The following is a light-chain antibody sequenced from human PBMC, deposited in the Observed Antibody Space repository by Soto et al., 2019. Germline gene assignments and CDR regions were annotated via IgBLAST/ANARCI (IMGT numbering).Light chain of an antibody. CDR2: LGS. V-gene: IGKV2-28*01. CDR3: MQALQTPPT. Sequence: IVMTQSPLSLPVTPGEPASISCRSIQSLLHSNGYNYLDWYLQKPGQSPQLLIYLGSNRASGVPDRFSGSGSGTDFTLKISRVEAEDVGVYYCMQALQTPPTFGQGTKVEIK. CDR1: QSLLHSNGYNY. J-gene: IGKJ1*01.